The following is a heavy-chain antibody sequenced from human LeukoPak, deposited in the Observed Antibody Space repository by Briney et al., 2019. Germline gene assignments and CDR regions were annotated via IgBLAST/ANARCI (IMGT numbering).Heavy chain of an antibody. CDR3: ARAVVSWFDP. Sequence: SETLSLTCTVSGDSISSYYWSWIRQPPGKGLEWIGYIYYSGSTNYNPSLKNRVTISVDTSKNQLSLRLNSVTAADTAVYYCARAVVSWFDPWGQGTLATVSS. CDR1: GDSISSYY. D-gene: IGHD2-15*01. CDR2: IYYSGST. V-gene: IGHV4-59*01. J-gene: IGHJ5*02.